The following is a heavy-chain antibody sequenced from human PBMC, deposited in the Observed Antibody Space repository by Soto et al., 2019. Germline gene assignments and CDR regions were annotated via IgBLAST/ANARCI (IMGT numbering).Heavy chain of an antibody. J-gene: IGHJ4*02. CDR3: ARAAVAGTLNQGFGY. V-gene: IGHV5-51*01. CDR2: IYPGDSDT. CDR1: GYSFTSYW. D-gene: IGHD6-19*01. Sequence: PGESLKISCKGSGYSFTSYWIGRVRQMPGKGLEWMGIIYPGDSDTRYSPSFQGQVTISADKSISTAYLQWSSLKAPDTAMYYCARAAVAGTLNQGFGYWGQGTLVTVSS.